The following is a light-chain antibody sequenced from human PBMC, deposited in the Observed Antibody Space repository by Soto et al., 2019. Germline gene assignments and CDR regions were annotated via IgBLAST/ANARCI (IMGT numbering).Light chain of an antibody. CDR2: GAS. CDR1: QSVSSN. V-gene: IGKV3-15*01. CDR3: QQYNNWPPTWT. J-gene: IGKJ1*01. Sequence: EIVMTQSPATLSVSPGERATLSCRARQSVSSNLAWYQQKPGQAPRLLIYGASTRATGIPARFSGSGSGTEFPLTISSLQSEDFAVYYCQQYNNWPPTWTFGQGTKVEIK.